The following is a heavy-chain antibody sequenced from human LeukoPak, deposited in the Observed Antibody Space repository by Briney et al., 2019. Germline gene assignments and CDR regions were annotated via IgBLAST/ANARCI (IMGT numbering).Heavy chain of an antibody. CDR3: ARVYGGGSYYDFWSGYSHPEPFDY. V-gene: IGHV1-18*01. J-gene: IGHJ4*02. CDR2: ISAYNGNT. Sequence: ASVTVSCKASGYTFTSYGISWVRQAPGQGLEWMGWISAYNGNTNYAQKLQGRVTMTTDTSTSTAYMELRSLRSDDTAVYYCARVYGGGSYYDFWSGYSHPEPFDYWGQGTLVTVSS. CDR1: GYTFTSYG. D-gene: IGHD3-3*01.